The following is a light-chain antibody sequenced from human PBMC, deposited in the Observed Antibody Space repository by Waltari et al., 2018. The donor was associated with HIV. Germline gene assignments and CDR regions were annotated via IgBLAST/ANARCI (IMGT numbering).Light chain of an antibody. CDR2: YDG. CDR3: AAWDDGLNGYV. CDR1: CSNTATNR. Sequence: QSVLPQPPSVSGHPSPRVTISCSGGCSNTATNRVTRYQPLPGKTPKLLIYYDGQLPSGVSGRFSGSKSGTSASLAISGLQSEDEADYYCAAWDDGLNGYVFGTGTKLTVL. J-gene: IGLJ1*01. V-gene: IGLV1-36*01.